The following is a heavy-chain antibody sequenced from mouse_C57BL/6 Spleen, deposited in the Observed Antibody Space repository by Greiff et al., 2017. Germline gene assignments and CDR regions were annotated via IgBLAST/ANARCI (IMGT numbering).Heavy chain of an antibody. D-gene: IGHD1-1*01. CDR2: INPNNGGT. J-gene: IGHJ2*01. CDR3: ANTVVATDY. CDR1: GYTFTDYN. V-gene: IGHV1-22*01. Sequence: VQLKQSGPELVKPGASVKMSCKASGYTFTDYNMHWVKQSHGKSLEWIGYINPNNGGTSYNQKFKGKATLTVNKSSSTAYMELRSLTSEDSAVYYCANTVVATDYWGQGTTLTVSS.